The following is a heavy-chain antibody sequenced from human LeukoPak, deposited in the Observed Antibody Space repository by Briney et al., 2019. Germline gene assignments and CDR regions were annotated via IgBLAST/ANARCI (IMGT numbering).Heavy chain of an antibody. CDR2: INHSGST. Sequence: SETLSLTCAVYGGSFSGYYWSWIRQPPGKGLEWIGEINHSGSTNYNPSLKSRVTISVDTSKNQFSLKLSSVTAADTAVYYCASRHLGYCSSTSCPPGYFDYWGQGTLVTVSS. V-gene: IGHV4-34*01. D-gene: IGHD2-2*01. CDR3: ASRHLGYCSSTSCPPGYFDY. J-gene: IGHJ4*02. CDR1: GGSFSGYY.